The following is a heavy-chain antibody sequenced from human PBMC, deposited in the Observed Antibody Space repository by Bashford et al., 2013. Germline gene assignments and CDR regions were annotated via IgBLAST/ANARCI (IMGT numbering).Heavy chain of an antibody. CDR2: ISAYNGNT. V-gene: IGHV1-18*01. CDR3: ARSDILTGYRWSGMDV. Sequence: VASVKVSCKASGYIFNNYGISWVRQAPGQGLEWVGWISAYNGNTNYAQKFQGRVTMTTDTFTSTAYLELRSLVPDDTAVYYCARSDILTGYRWSGMDVWGQGTTVTVSS. CDR1: GYIFNNYG. D-gene: IGHD3-9*01. J-gene: IGHJ6*02.